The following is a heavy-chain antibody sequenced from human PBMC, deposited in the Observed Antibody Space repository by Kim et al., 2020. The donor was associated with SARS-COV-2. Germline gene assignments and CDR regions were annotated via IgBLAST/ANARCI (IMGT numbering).Heavy chain of an antibody. Sequence: GGSLRLSCGVSGFIVSSSYMSWVRQAPGKGLEWVSLLYRSGSAAYADSVRGRFTISRDNYKSTVFLQMNSLRVEDTAMYFCATALNSGSYVPSFDYWGQGTLVTVSS. CDR2: LYRSGSA. CDR1: GFIVSSSY. D-gene: IGHD1-26*01. CDR3: ATALNSGSYVPSFDY. V-gene: IGHV3-53*01. J-gene: IGHJ4*02.